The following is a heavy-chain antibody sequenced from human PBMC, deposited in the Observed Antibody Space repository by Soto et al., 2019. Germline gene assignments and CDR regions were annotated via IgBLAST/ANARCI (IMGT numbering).Heavy chain of an antibody. D-gene: IGHD2-15*01. CDR1: GFTSSNYW. Sequence: GGSLRLSCAASGFTSSNYWMHWVRQAPGKGLVWVSRVNPDGSITNYADSVRGRFTISRDNAKNTLYLQMNSLRAEDTAVYYCSAVVVGDTHNSLGNWGQGTLVTVSS. V-gene: IGHV3-74*01. CDR3: SAVVVGDTHNSLGN. CDR2: VNPDGSIT. J-gene: IGHJ4*02.